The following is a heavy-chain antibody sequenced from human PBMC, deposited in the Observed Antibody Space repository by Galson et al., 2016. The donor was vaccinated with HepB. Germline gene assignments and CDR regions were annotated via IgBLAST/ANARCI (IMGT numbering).Heavy chain of an antibody. J-gene: IGHJ6*03. V-gene: IGHV4-38-2*02. D-gene: IGHD4-17*01. CDR2: ISHSGRT. CDR3: ARGDNPDYGDYASAYYYMDV. CDR1: GYSIYNGYY. Sequence: ETLSLTCTVSGYSIYNGYYWGWIRQPPGKGLEWIGSISHSGRTYYKSSLKSRITISMDTSKNQFSLKLSSVTAADTAVYYCARGDNPDYGDYASAYYYMDVWGKGTTVTVSS.